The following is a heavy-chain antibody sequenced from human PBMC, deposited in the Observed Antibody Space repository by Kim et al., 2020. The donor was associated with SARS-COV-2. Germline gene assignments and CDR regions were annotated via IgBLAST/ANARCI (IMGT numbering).Heavy chain of an antibody. Sequence: SETLSLTCTVSGDSISSGGHYWSWIRQQPGKGLGCIGYISDSGSAYYNPSLKSRVTISPDTSKNQFSLRLTSVTAADTAVYYCARVPFSGLFDYWGQGILVTVSS. CDR2: ISDSGSA. CDR1: GDSISSGGHY. J-gene: IGHJ4*02. V-gene: IGHV4-31*03. CDR3: ARVPFSGLFDY. D-gene: IGHD3-22*01.